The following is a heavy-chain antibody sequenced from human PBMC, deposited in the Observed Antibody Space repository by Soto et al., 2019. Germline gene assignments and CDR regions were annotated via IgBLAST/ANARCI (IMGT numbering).Heavy chain of an antibody. D-gene: IGHD3-22*01. Sequence: GSLRLSCAASGFTFSSYSMNWVRQAPGKGLEWVSSISSSSSYIYYADSVKGRFTISRDNAKNSLYLQMNSLRAEDTAVYYCARRLEGYYDSSGYYNWFDPWGQGTLVTVSS. CDR1: GFTFSSYS. V-gene: IGHV3-21*01. CDR3: ARRLEGYYDSSGYYNWFDP. J-gene: IGHJ5*02. CDR2: ISSSSSYI.